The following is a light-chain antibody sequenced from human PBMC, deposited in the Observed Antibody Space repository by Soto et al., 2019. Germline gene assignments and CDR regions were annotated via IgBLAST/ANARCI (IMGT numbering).Light chain of an antibody. CDR2: TTN. V-gene: IGLV1-44*01. Sequence: QSVLTQPHSASGTPGQRVTISCSGSSSNIGTSSVHWFQQLPGTAPKLLISTTNQRPSGVPERFSGSKSGTSASLAISGLQSEDGADYYCAAWGDSLNGHVFGTGTKLTVL. CDR1: SSNIGTSS. J-gene: IGLJ1*01. CDR3: AAWGDSLNGHV.